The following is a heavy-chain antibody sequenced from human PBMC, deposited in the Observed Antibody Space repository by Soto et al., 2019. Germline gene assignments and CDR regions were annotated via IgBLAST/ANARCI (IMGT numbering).Heavy chain of an antibody. Sequence: ASVKVSCKASGYTFTSYGISWVRQAPGQGLEWMGWISAYNGNTNYAQKLQGRVTMTTDTSTSTAYMELRSLRSDDTAVYYCARDLWIAVAGTLPRFDYWGQGTLVTVSS. CDR1: GYTFTSYG. D-gene: IGHD6-19*01. CDR3: ARDLWIAVAGTLPRFDY. J-gene: IGHJ4*02. V-gene: IGHV1-18*01. CDR2: ISAYNGNT.